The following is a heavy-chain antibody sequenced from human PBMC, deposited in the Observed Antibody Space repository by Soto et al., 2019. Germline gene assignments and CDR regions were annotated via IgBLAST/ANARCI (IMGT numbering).Heavy chain of an antibody. CDR1: GGTFSSYA. D-gene: IGHD3-16*01. J-gene: IGHJ5*02. Sequence: SVKGSCKASGGTFSSYAISWGRQAPGQGLEWMGGIIPIFGTANYAQKFQGRVTITADKSTSTDYMELSSLRSEDTAVYYCARDKGVSGSSWNWFDPWGQGTLVTV. CDR3: ARDKGVSGSSWNWFDP. CDR2: IIPIFGTA. V-gene: IGHV1-69*06.